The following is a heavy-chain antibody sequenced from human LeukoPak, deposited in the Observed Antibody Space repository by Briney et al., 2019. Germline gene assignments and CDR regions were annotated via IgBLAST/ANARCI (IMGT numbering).Heavy chain of an antibody. Sequence: SETLSLTCTVSGGSISSYYWSWIRQPPGKGLEWIGYIYYSGSTNYNPSLKSRVTISVDTSKNQFSPKLSSVTAADTAVYYCARETVLWFGESKYGMDVWGQGTTVTVSS. J-gene: IGHJ6*02. CDR1: GGSISSYY. V-gene: IGHV4-59*01. CDR2: IYYSGST. CDR3: ARETVLWFGESKYGMDV. D-gene: IGHD3-10*01.